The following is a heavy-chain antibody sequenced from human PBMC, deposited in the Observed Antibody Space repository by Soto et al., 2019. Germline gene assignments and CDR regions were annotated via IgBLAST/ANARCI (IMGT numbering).Heavy chain of an antibody. D-gene: IGHD3-10*01. Sequence: SSETLSLTCTVSGGSISSSSYYWGWIRQPPGKGLEWIGSIYYSGSTYYNPSLKSRVTISVDTSKNQFSLKLSSVTAADTAVYYCARVGSNYVGMDVWDQGTTVTVS. CDR2: IYYSGST. V-gene: IGHV4-39*01. CDR3: ARVGSNYVGMDV. J-gene: IGHJ6*02. CDR1: GGSISSSSYY.